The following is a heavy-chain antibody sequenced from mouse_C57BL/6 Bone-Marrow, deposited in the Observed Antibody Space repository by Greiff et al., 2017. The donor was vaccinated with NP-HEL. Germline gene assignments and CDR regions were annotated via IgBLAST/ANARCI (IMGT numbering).Heavy chain of an antibody. J-gene: IGHJ3*01. V-gene: IGHV1-81*01. CDR2: IYPRSGNT. CDR3: ARYSPQFAY. CDR1: GYTFTSYG. Sequence: VQLQQSGAELARPGASVKLSCKASGYTFTSYGISWVKQRTGQGLEWIGEIYPRSGNTYYNEKFKGKATLTADKSSSTAYMELRSLTSEDSAVYFCARYSPQFAYWGQGTLVTVSA.